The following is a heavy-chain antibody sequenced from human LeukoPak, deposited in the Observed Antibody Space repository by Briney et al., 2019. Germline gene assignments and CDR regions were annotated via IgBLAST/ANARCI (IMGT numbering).Heavy chain of an antibody. CDR1: GFTFSSYG. D-gene: IGHD6-13*01. J-gene: IGHJ5*02. CDR2: ISYDGSNK. Sequence: GGSLRLSCAASGFTFSSYGMHWVRQAPGKGLEWVAVISYDGSNKYYADSVKGRFTISRDNSKNTLYLQMNSLRAEGTAVYYCAKDREQQLGTWGQGTLVTVSS. V-gene: IGHV3-30*18. CDR3: AKDREQQLGT.